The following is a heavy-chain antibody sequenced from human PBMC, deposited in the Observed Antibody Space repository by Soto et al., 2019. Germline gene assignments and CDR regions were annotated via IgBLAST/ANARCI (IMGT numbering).Heavy chain of an antibody. Sequence: PGGSLRLSCAASGFTFSTYGMHWVRQAPGKGLEWVAVIWYDGSNKYYADSVKGRFTISRDNSKNTLYLQMNSLRPEDTVVYYCERAEAVRCYYYGMDVWGQGATVTVSS. V-gene: IGHV3-33*01. CDR2: IWYDGSNK. CDR1: GFTFSTYG. CDR3: ERAEAVRCYYYGMDV. J-gene: IGHJ6*02. D-gene: IGHD4-4*01.